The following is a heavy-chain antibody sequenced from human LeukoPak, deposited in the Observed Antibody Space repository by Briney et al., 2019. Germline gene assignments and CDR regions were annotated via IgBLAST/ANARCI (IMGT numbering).Heavy chain of an antibody. V-gene: IGHV4-59*01. D-gene: IGHD5-12*01. CDR2: IYYSGST. CDR1: GDSISRFY. J-gene: IGHJ4*02. CDR3: AREGRYSGYAD. Sequence: SETLSLTCTVSGDSISRFYWSWIRQPPGKGLEWIGYIYYSGSTNYNPSLKSRVTISVDTSKNQFSLKLSSVTAADTAVYYCAREGRYSGYADWGQGTLVTVSS.